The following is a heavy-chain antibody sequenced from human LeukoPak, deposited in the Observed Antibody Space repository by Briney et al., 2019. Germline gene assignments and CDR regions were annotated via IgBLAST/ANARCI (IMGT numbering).Heavy chain of an antibody. J-gene: IGHJ4*02. CDR1: GYTLTELS. CDR3: ATELRDRYYLDY. Sequence: ASVKVSCKVSGYTLTELSMHWVRQAPGKGLEWMGGFDPEDGETIYAQRFQGRVTMTEDTSTDTAYMELSSLRSEDTAVYYCATELRDRYYLDYWGQGTLVTVSS. V-gene: IGHV1-24*01. CDR2: FDPEDGET. D-gene: IGHD3-16*01.